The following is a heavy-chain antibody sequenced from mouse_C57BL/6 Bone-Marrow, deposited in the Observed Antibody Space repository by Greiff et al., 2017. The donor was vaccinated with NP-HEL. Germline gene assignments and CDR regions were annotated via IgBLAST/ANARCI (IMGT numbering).Heavy chain of an antibody. V-gene: IGHV14-4*01. Sequence: DVKLQESGAELVRPGASVKLSCTASGFNIKDDYMHWVKQRPEQGLEWIGWIDPENGDTEYASKFQGKATITADTSSNTAYLQLSSLTSEDTAVYYCTMVTTKGFAYWGQGTLVTVSA. D-gene: IGHD2-2*01. CDR2: IDPENGDT. CDR3: TMVTTKGFAY. CDR1: GFNIKDDY. J-gene: IGHJ3*01.